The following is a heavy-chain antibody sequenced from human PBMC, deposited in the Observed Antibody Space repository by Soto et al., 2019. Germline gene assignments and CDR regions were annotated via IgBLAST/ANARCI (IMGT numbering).Heavy chain of an antibody. J-gene: IGHJ6*03. Sequence: GGSLRLSCAASGFTFSNAWMSWVRQAPGKGLEWVGRIKSKTDGGTTDYAAPVKGRFTISRDDSKNTLYLQMNSLKTEDTAVYYCTTSPFGELSYYMDVWGKGTTVTVSS. CDR1: GFTFSNAW. CDR3: TTSPFGELSYYMDV. D-gene: IGHD3-10*01. V-gene: IGHV3-15*01. CDR2: IKSKTDGGTT.